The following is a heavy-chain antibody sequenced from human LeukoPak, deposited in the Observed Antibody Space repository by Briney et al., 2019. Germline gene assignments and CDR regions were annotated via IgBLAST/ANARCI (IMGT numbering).Heavy chain of an antibody. CDR3: AKISREGVTTGSGGPGNFDY. Sequence: GGSLRLSCAGYGFTFSHAWMNWVRQAPGKGLEWVGRLKSTADGETTDYAAPVKGWFTISRDNSKNTLYLQMNSLRAGDTAIYYCAKISREGVTTGSGGPGNFDYWGQGTLVTVSS. CDR1: GFTFSHAW. J-gene: IGHJ4*02. V-gene: IGHV3-15*01. CDR2: LKSTADGETT. D-gene: IGHD1-26*01.